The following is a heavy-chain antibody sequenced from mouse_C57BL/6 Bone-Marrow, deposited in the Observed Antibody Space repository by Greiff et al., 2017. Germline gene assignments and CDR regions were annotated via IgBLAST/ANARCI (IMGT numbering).Heavy chain of an antibody. D-gene: IGHD6-2*01. CDR3: ARSLAWFAY. V-gene: IGHV5-17*01. CDR2: ISSGSSTI. CDR1: GFTFSDYG. Sequence: DVLLVESGAGLVKPGGSLKLSCAASGFTFSDYGMHWVRQAPEKGLEWVAYISSGSSTINYADTVKGRFTISRDNANSTLFLEMTSLRSEDTAMYYCARSLAWFAYWGQGTLVTVSA. J-gene: IGHJ3*01.